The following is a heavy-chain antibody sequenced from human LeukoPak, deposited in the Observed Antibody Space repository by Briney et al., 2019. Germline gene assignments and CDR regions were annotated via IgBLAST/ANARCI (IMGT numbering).Heavy chain of an antibody. Sequence: GGSLRLSCAASGFTVSSNYMTWVRQAPGKGLEWVSVLYSGGSTYYADSVKGRFTISRDNSKNTLYLQMNNLRAEDTAVYYCARSSTWYGADSWGQGTLVTVSS. D-gene: IGHD6-13*01. V-gene: IGHV3-53*01. CDR1: GFTVSSNY. J-gene: IGHJ4*02. CDR2: LYSGGST. CDR3: ARSSTWYGADS.